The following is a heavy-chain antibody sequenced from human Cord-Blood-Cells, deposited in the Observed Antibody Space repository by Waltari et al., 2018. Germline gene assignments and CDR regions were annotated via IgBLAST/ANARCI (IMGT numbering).Heavy chain of an antibody. V-gene: IGHV4-34*01. D-gene: IGHD1-1*01. CDR2: INHSGST. J-gene: IGHJ5*02. Sequence: QVQLQQWGAGLLKPSETLSLTCAVYGGSFSGYYGSWIRQPPGKGLEWIGEINHSGSTNYNPSLKSRVTISVDTSKNQFSLKLSSVTAADTAVYYCARAPRTDPGWFDPWGQGTLVTVSS. CDR1: GGSFSGYY. CDR3: ARAPRTDPGWFDP.